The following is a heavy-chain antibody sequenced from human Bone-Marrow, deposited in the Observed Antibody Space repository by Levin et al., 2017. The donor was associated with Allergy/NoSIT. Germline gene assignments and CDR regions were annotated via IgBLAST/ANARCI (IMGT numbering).Heavy chain of an antibody. CDR3: ARRGYSGYMDV. CDR1: GGSFSGSY. V-gene: IGHV4-34*01. CDR2: ISHSGST. Sequence: SQTLSLTCGVYGGSFSGSYWNWIRQPPGKGLEWIGEISHSGSTNYNPSLKSRVTITVDKSKNQFSLMLTSMTAADTAVYYCARRGYSGYMDVWGEGTTVTVSS. J-gene: IGHJ6*04. D-gene: IGHD5-12*01.